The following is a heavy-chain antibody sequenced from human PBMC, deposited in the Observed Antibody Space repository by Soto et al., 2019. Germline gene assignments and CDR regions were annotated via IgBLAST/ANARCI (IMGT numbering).Heavy chain of an antibody. D-gene: IGHD5-12*01. V-gene: IGHV3-23*01. CDR2: LSGGGANT. Sequence: EVQLLESGGGLVQPGGSLRLSCAASGFTFNTYSMAWVRQAPGKGLAWISGLSGGGANTFYADSVRGRFTISVDHSRNTVYLQMNSLRVEDTAVYYCARWDGYADEWGQGTLVTVSS. J-gene: IGHJ4*02. CDR1: GFTFNTYS. CDR3: ARWDGYADE.